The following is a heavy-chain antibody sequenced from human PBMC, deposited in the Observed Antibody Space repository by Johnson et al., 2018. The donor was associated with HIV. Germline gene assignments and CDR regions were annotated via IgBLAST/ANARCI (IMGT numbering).Heavy chain of an antibody. Sequence: QVQLVESGGGVVQPGRSLRLSCAASGFTFSSYAMHWVRQAPGKGLEWVAVISYDGSNKYYADSVKGRFTISRDNSTNTLYRQMNSLRAEDTAVYYCAREFLYGDYQEAFDIWGQGTMVTVSS. J-gene: IGHJ3*02. V-gene: IGHV3-30-3*01. D-gene: IGHD4-17*01. CDR2: ISYDGSNK. CDR3: AREFLYGDYQEAFDI. CDR1: GFTFSSYA.